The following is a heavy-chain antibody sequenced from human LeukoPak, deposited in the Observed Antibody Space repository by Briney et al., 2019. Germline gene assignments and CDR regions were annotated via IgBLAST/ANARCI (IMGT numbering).Heavy chain of an antibody. Sequence: SETLSLTCTISGGSTSSYYWSWIRQPPGKRLEWIGYIYYSGSVNYNPSLTSRVTISVDPSKNQSSLQLNSVTAADTAVYYCARFFGGSFGDYVDSWGQGTLVTVSS. D-gene: IGHD1-26*01. V-gene: IGHV4-59*01. CDR2: IYYSGSV. J-gene: IGHJ4*02. CDR1: GGSTSSYY. CDR3: ARFFGGSFGDYVDS.